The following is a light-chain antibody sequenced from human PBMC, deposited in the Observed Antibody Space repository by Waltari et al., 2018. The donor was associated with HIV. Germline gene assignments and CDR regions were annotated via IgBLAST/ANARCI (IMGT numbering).Light chain of an antibody. CDR3: QQYYTTPLIT. CDR2: WAS. J-gene: IGKJ3*01. CDR1: HSVLYRSNNKNS. V-gene: IGKV4-1*01. Sequence: DIVMTQSPDSLAVSLGERATINCTSSHSVLYRSNNKNSLAWYQQKSGQPPRLLIYWASTRECGVPDRFSGSGSVTDFTLTISSLQAEDVAVYYCQQYYTTPLITFGPGTKVDIK.